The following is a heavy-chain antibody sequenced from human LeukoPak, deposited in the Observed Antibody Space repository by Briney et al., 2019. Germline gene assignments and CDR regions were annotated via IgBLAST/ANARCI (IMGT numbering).Heavy chain of an antibody. J-gene: IGHJ4*02. D-gene: IGHD6-19*01. CDR3: ARGLYSSAWSPFDY. V-gene: IGHV3-21*01. CDR2: ISSSSSYI. CDR1: GFALSSFA. Sequence: PGGSLRLSCAASGFALSSFAMSWVRQAPGKGLEWVSSISSSSSYIYYADSVKGRFTISRDNAKNSLYLQMNSLRVEDTAVYYCARGLYSSAWSPFDYWGQGTLVTVSS.